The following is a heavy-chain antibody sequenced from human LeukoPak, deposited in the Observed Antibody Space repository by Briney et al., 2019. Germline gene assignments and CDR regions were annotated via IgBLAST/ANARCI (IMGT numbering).Heavy chain of an antibody. V-gene: IGHV4-39*01. CDR3: ARQTLWFGELFSPYDWFDP. CDR1: GGSISSSSYY. J-gene: IGHJ5*02. CDR2: IYYSGST. Sequence: SETLSLTCTVSGGSISSSSYYWGWIRQPPGKGLEWIGSIYYSGSTYYNPSLKSRVTISVDTSKNQFSLKLSSVTAADTAVYYCARQTLWFGELFSPYDWFDPWGQGTLVTVSS. D-gene: IGHD3-10*01.